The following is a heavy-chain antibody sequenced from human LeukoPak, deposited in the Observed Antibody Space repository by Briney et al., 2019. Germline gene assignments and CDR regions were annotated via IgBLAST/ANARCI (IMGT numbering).Heavy chain of an antibody. CDR2: ISAYNGNT. CDR1: GYTFTSYG. V-gene: IGHV1-18*01. J-gene: IGHJ4*02. D-gene: IGHD6-19*01. CDR3: ATAKGIAVKEFDY. Sequence: GASVKVSCTASGYTFTSYGINWVRQAPGQGLEWLGWISAYNGNTNYAQKLQGRVTMTTDTSTSIAYMELRSLRSEDTAVYYCATAKGIAVKEFDYWGQGTLVTVSS.